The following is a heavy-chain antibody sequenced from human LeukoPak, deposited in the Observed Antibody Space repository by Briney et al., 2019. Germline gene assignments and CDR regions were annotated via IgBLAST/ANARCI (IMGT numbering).Heavy chain of an antibody. Sequence: PSETLSLTCAVSGGSISSSNWWSWVRQPPGKGLGWIGEIYHSGSTNYNPSLKSRVTISVDKSKNQFSLKLSSVTAADTAVYYCASAYSSSWSRGAFDIWGQGTMVTVSS. D-gene: IGHD6-13*01. CDR3: ASAYSSSWSRGAFDI. CDR2: IYHSGST. V-gene: IGHV4-4*02. CDR1: GGSISSSNW. J-gene: IGHJ3*02.